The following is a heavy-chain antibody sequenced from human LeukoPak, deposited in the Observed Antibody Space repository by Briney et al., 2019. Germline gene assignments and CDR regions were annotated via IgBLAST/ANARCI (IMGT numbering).Heavy chain of an antibody. CDR3: ARGRDYGDY. J-gene: IGHJ4*02. CDR2: MYHSGTT. CDR1: GGXISSDY. Sequence: PSETLSLTCTVSGGXISSDYCSWIPQPPGKGLEWIGYMYHSGTTNYNPSLKSRVAISINTSKNQCSLRPSSVTAAHTAVYYCARGRDYGDYWGQGTLLTVSS. V-gene: IGHV4-59*01.